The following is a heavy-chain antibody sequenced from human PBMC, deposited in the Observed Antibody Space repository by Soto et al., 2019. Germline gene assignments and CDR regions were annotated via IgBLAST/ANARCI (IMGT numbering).Heavy chain of an antibody. CDR1: GVTFCKNA. D-gene: IGHD6-6*01. CDR3: VRGVKHSINPYDY. CDR2: ISYSGSDT. J-gene: IGHJ4*02. Sequence: GGSXRLSCVFSGVTFCKNAMIGLRQAAGKGLQWVSAISYSGSDTFYADSVNGRFTISRDNSRNTLFLDMSGLRADDTAVYFCVRGVKHSINPYDYWGQGTLVTVSS. V-gene: IGHV3-23*01.